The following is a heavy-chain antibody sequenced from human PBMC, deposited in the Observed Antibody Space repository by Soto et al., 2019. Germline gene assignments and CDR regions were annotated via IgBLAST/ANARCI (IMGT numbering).Heavy chain of an antibody. CDR2: VYSRGRS. V-gene: IGHV4-39*01. CDR3: VSQRTTVPTQAYFDY. J-gene: IGHJ4*02. CDR1: GGSVTNSSYY. Sequence: SETLSLTCTVSGGSVTNSSYYWGWIRQSPGKGLEWIGSVYSRGRSYSKSSVKSRVTISVDTSKNQFSLSLNSVTASDTAVYFCVSQRTTVPTQAYFDYWGPGALVTVSS. D-gene: IGHD4-17*01.